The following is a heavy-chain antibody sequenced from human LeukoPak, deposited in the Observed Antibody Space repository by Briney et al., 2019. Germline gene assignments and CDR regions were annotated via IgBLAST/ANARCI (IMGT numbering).Heavy chain of an antibody. CDR3: ARDQGGGSGTCGY. CDR1: GGSISSYY. D-gene: IGHD3-10*01. J-gene: IGHJ4*02. Sequence: SETLSLTCTVSGGSISSYYWTWIRQPPGKGLEWIGDIYYSGSTSYNPSLKSRVTIPVDTSKNQFSLRLSSVTAADTAVYYCARDQGGGSGTCGYWGQGTLVTVSS. V-gene: IGHV4-59*01. CDR2: IYYSGST.